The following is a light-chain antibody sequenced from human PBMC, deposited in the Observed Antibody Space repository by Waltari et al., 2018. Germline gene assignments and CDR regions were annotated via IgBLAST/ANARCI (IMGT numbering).Light chain of an antibody. CDR2: AAS. J-gene: IGKJ1*01. Sequence: EVVLTQSPGTLSLSPGERATLSCRASQSVIKYLAWYQQRPGQAPRLLIYAASTRATGIPDRFSGSGSGTDFSLTISRLEPEDFAVYYCQNHERLPATFGQGTKVEIK. V-gene: IGKV3-20*01. CDR3: QNHERLPAT. CDR1: QSVIKY.